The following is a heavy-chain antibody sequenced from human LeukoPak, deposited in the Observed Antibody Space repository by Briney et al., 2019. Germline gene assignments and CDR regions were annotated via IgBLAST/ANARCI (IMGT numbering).Heavy chain of an antibody. CDR3: ARDLMGYNYYYMDV. J-gene: IGHJ6*03. CDR2: ISSSTSYI. V-gene: IGHV3-21*01. CDR1: GFTFSSYN. D-gene: IGHD3-16*02. Sequence: KPGGSLRLSCAGSGFTFSSYNMNWVRQAPGKGLEWVSSISSSTSYIYYADSVKGRFTISRDNARNSLFLQMNSLRAEDTAVYYCARDLMGYNYYYMDVWGKGTTVTVSS.